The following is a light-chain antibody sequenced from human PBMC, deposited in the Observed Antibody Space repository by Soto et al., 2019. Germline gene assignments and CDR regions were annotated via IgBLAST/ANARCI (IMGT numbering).Light chain of an antibody. V-gene: IGKV1-33*01. CDR3: LQYVCFPVV. CDR1: QDISIY. J-gene: IGKJ4*02. Sequence: EIQMTQSPSTLSASAGERATLTCKATQDISIYLNWYQQKPGKAPNLLIYDASNMETGIPSRFSGSGSGTHFKFTISRLYTEDIGTYYSLQYVCFPVVFGGGT. CDR2: DAS.